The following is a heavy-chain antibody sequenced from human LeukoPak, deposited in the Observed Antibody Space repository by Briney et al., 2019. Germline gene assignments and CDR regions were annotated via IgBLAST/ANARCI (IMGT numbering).Heavy chain of an antibody. Sequence: ASVKVSCKASGYTFTSYDINWVRQATGQGLEWMGWMNPNSGNTGYAQKFQGRVTMTRNTSISTAYMELSSLRSEDTAVYYCARGEYDFWSGYYTGYYYYGMGVWGQGTTVTVSS. D-gene: IGHD3-3*01. V-gene: IGHV1-8*01. CDR1: GYTFTSYD. CDR2: MNPNSGNT. J-gene: IGHJ6*02. CDR3: ARGEYDFWSGYYTGYYYYGMGV.